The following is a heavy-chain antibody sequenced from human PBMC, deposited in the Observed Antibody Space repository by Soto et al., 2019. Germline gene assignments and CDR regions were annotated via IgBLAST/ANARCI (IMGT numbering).Heavy chain of an antibody. CDR2: IRSKAYGETT. CDR1: GFTFGDYA. D-gene: IGHD1-1*01. V-gene: IGHV3-49*03. J-gene: IGHJ4*02. Sequence: PGGSLRLSCTTSGFTFGDYAMSWFRQAPGKGLEWVGFIRSKAYGETTEYAASVKGRFTISRDDSKSIAYLQMNSLKTEDTAVYYCTRSGTSPAAGVYWGQGTLVTVSS. CDR3: TRSGTSPAAGVY.